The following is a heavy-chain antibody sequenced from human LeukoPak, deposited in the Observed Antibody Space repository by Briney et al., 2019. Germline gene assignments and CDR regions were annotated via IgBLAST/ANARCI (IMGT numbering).Heavy chain of an antibody. D-gene: IGHD3-10*01. Sequence: SETLSLTCTVSGGSISSYCWSWLRQPPGKGLEYIGYTHYSGATNYNPSLKSRVTISLDTSGNQFSLKLSSVTAADTAVYYCAKDPLWFGDSITGGGWFDPWGQGTLVTVSS. CDR1: GGSISSYC. J-gene: IGHJ5*02. CDR3: AKDPLWFGDSITGGGWFDP. V-gene: IGHV4-59*12. CDR2: THYSGAT.